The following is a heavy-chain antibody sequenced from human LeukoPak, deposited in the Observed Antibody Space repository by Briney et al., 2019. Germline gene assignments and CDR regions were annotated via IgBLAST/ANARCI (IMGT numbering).Heavy chain of an antibody. Sequence: ASVKVSCKASGYTFTSYGXXXXXQAPGQGLEXMXXISAYNGNTNYAQKLQGRVTMTTDTSTSTAYMELRSLRSDDTAVYYCARLFLLGGIRFDYWGQGTLVTVSS. CDR2: ISAYNGNT. CDR1: GYTFTSYG. CDR3: ARLFLLGGIRFDY. J-gene: IGHJ4*02. V-gene: IGHV1-18*01. D-gene: IGHD3-10*01.